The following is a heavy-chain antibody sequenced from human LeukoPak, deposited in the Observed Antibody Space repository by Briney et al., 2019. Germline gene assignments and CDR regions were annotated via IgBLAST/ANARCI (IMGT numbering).Heavy chain of an antibody. J-gene: IGHJ4*02. D-gene: IGHD3-10*01. CDR2: IYSDGTT. CDR3: ARGLGYGSGPVDH. CDR1: GFTVSTNY. V-gene: IGHV3-53*01. Sequence: PGRSLRLSCAPSGFTVSTNYMTWVRQAPGKGLEWVSVIYSDGTTYYADSVKGRFTISRDNPKNTVYLQMNSLRAEDTAVYYCARGLGYGSGPVDHWGQGTLVTLSS.